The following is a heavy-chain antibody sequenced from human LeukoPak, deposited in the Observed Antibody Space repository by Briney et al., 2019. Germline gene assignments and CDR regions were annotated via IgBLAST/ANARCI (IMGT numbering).Heavy chain of an antibody. Sequence: GGSLRLSCAASGFTFSSYAMHWVRQAPGKGLEWVAVISYDGSNKYYADSVKGRFTISRDNSKNTLYLQMNSLRAEDTAVYYCARDPVAVAGTAPSYFDYWGQGTLVTVS. J-gene: IGHJ4*02. CDR1: GFTFSSYA. CDR2: ISYDGSNK. CDR3: ARDPVAVAGTAPSYFDY. V-gene: IGHV3-30*04. D-gene: IGHD6-19*01.